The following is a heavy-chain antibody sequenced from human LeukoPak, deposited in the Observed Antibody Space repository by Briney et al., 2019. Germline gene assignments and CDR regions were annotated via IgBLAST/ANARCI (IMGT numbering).Heavy chain of an antibody. V-gene: IGHV3-21*01. CDR3: ARELRGDYYDSSGYYPA. CDR1: GFTFSSYS. Sequence: NPGGSLRLSCAASGFTFSSYSRNWVRQAPGKGLEWVSSISSSSSYIYYADSVKGRFTISRDNAKNSLYLQMNSLRAEDTAVYYCARELRGDYYDSSGYYPAWGQGTMVTVSS. CDR2: ISSSSSYI. D-gene: IGHD3-22*01. J-gene: IGHJ3*01.